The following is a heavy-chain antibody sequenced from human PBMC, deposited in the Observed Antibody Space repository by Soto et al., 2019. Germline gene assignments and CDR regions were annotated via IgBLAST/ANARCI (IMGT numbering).Heavy chain of an antibody. CDR1: GFTFSNCW. J-gene: IGHJ4*02. CDR2: IKEDGSET. CDR3: AKVNFWSGYWGLDY. D-gene: IGHD3-3*01. Sequence: PGGSLRLSCAASGFTFSNCWMTWVRRAPGKGLEWVANIKEDGSETYYADSVKGRFTVSRDNAKNSLYLEMNSLGAGDTALYYCAKVNFWSGYWGLDYWGRGALVTVSS. V-gene: IGHV3-7*01.